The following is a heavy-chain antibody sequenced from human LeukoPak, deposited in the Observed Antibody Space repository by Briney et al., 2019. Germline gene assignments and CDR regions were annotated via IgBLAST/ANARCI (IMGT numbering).Heavy chain of an antibody. CDR1: GFTFSSYW. D-gene: IGHD3-22*01. CDR3: ARNYYDSSGQERDYFDY. Sequence: GGSLRLSCAASGFTFSSYWMHLVRQAPGKGLVWVSRINSDGSSTSYADSVKGRFTISRDNAKNSLYLQMNSLRAEDTALYYCARNYYDSSGQERDYFDYWGQGTLVTVSS. CDR2: INSDGSST. V-gene: IGHV3-74*01. J-gene: IGHJ4*02.